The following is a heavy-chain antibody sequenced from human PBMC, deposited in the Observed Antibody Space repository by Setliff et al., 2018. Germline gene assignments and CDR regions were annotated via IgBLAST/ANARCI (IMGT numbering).Heavy chain of an antibody. CDR2: ISGSSSNFI. J-gene: IGHJ4*02. CDR3: ARDSSHFIRVLDS. D-gene: IGHD3-10*01. CDR1: GFTFSAST. V-gene: IGHV3-21*04. Sequence: GGSLRLSCAASGFTFSASTMNWVRQAPGKGREWVSSISGSSSNFIYYADSVKWRFTIARDNAKNSLFLQMDNLRAEDTAQYFCARDSSHFIRVLDSWGQGTLVTVSS.